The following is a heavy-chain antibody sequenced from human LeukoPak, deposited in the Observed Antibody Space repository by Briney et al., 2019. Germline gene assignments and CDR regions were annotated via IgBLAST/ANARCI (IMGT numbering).Heavy chain of an antibody. CDR1: EFAISSYW. Sequence: TGGSLRLSCAASEFAISSYWMIWLRQAPGKGLVWVARVKYDGTVTTYADFVKGRFTISKDSAKNTLYLQMNSLRAEDTGVYYCVKSDWFDPWCQGTLVTVSS. V-gene: IGHV3-74*01. J-gene: IGHJ5*02. CDR3: VKSDWFDP. CDR2: VKYDGTVT.